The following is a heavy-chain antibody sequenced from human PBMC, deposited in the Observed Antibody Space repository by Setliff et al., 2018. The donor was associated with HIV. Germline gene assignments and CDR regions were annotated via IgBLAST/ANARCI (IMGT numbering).Heavy chain of an antibody. CDR3: ARDLITQWEPAY. Sequence: GGSLRLSCAASGFTFSSYSMNWVRQAPGKGLEWVSSISSSSSYIYYADSVKGRFTISRDNAKNSLYLQMNCLRAEDTAVYYCARDLITQWEPAYWGQGTLVTVSS. CDR1: GFTFSSYS. CDR2: ISSSSSYI. D-gene: IGHD1-26*01. V-gene: IGHV3-21*01. J-gene: IGHJ4*02.